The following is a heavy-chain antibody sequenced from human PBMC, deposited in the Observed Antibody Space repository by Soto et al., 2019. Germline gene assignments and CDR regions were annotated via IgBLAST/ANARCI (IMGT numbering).Heavy chain of an antibody. V-gene: IGHV4-59*01. Sequence: QVQLQESGPGLVKPSETLSLTCTVSGGSISSYYWSWIRQPPGKGLGWIGYIYYSGSTNYNPSLKSRVTISVDTSKNQFSLKLSSVTAADTAVYYCAREVRLDILTGYSVWYGMDVWGQGTTVTVSS. D-gene: IGHD3-9*01. CDR3: AREVRLDILTGYSVWYGMDV. CDR2: IYYSGST. J-gene: IGHJ6*02. CDR1: GGSISSYY.